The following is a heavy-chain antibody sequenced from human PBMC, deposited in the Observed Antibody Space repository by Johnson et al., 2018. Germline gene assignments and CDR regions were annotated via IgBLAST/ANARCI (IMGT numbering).Heavy chain of an antibody. Sequence: VQLVQSGGGVVQPGRSLRLSCAASGFTFSGSAMHWVRQASGKGLEWVGRIRSKANSYATACAASVKGRFTISRDDSKNTAYLQMNSLKTEDTAVYYCTRHGGYGSSTSCHNPSFYYYHGMDVWGQGTTVTVSS. J-gene: IGHJ6*02. D-gene: IGHD2-2*01. CDR2: IRSKANSYAT. V-gene: IGHV3-73*01. CDR3: TRHGGYGSSTSCHNPSFYYYHGMDV. CDR1: GFTFSGSA.